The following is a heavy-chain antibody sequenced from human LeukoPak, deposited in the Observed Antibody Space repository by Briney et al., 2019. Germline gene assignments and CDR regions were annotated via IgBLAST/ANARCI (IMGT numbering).Heavy chain of an antibody. D-gene: IGHD3-22*01. CDR3: ARTMTTRYYYYGMGV. Sequence: SQTLSLTCTVSGGSISSGGYYWSWIRQRPGKGLEWIGYIYYSGSTYYNPSLKSRVTISVDTSKNQFSLKLSSVTAADTAVYYCARTMTTRYYYYGMGVWGQGTTVTVSS. CDR2: IYYSGST. CDR1: GGSISSGGYY. V-gene: IGHV4-31*03. J-gene: IGHJ6*02.